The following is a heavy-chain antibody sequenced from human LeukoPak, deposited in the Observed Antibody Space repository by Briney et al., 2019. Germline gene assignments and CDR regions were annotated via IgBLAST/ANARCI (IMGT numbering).Heavy chain of an antibody. V-gene: IGHV3-23*01. CDR1: GFTFSTYA. CDR3: AKVKAAGIWLFDY. CDR2: ISASYGST. Sequence: GGSLRLSCVASGFTFSTYAMSWVRQAPGKGLEWVSCISASYGSTYYADSVKGRFTISRDNSKNTMSLQMNGLRAEDTAIYYCAKVKAAGIWLFDYWGQGALVTVSS. D-gene: IGHD6-13*01. J-gene: IGHJ4*02.